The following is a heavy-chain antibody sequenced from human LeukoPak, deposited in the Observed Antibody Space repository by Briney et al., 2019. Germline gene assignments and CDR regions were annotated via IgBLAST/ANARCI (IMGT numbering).Heavy chain of an antibody. CDR3: ARGYYDSSGYLDY. J-gene: IGHJ4*02. CDR1: GGSISSGSYY. CDR2: IYTSGST. D-gene: IGHD3-22*01. V-gene: IGHV4-61*02. Sequence: SETLSLTCTVSGGSISSGSYYWRWIRQPAGTGLEWIGRIYTSGSTNYNPSLKSRVTISVDTSKNQFSLKLSSVTAADTAVYYCARGYYDSSGYLDYWGQGTLVTVSS.